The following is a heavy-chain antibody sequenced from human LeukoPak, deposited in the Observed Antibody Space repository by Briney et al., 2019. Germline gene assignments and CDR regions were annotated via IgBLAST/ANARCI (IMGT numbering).Heavy chain of an antibody. CDR1: GYTFTGYY. CDR3: ASAIVVVPAAPRGVYYYYYGMDV. CDR2: INPNSGGT. V-gene: IGHV1-2*06. J-gene: IGHJ6*02. Sequence: GASVKVSCKASGYTFTGYYMHWVRQAPGQGLEWMGRINPNSGGTNYAQKFRGRVTMTRDTSISTAYMELSRLRSDDTAVYYCASAIVVVPAAPRGVYYYYYGMDVWGQGTTVTVSS. D-gene: IGHD2-2*01.